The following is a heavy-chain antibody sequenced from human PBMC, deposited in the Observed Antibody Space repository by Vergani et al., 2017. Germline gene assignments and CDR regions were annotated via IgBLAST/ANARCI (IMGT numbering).Heavy chain of an antibody. CDR2: ISYNGNT. CDR3: ARESGWYDTPAY. Sequence: QVQLQESGPGLVKPSQTLSLTCTVSVGSISSGGYYCSWIRQHPGKGLEWIGYISYNGNTYYNPSLKSRVTMSIDTSKSQFSLKLSSVTAADTAFYYCARESGWYDTPAYWGQGTLVTVSS. CDR1: VGSISSGGYY. V-gene: IGHV4-31*03. J-gene: IGHJ4*02. D-gene: IGHD6-19*01.